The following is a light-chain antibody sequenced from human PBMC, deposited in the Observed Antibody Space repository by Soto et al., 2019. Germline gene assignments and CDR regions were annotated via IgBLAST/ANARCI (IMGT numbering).Light chain of an antibody. J-gene: IGKJ5*01. CDR2: AAF. V-gene: IGKV1-16*01. CDR3: QQYTDHPT. Sequence: DIQMTQYPSSLSASIGDRVTITCRASQGIRNFLAWFQQKPGKAPKSLIYAAFTLQSGVPTRFSGSGSGTDFNLTISGLQPEDFGTYYCQQYTDHPTFGQGTRLESK. CDR1: QGIRNF.